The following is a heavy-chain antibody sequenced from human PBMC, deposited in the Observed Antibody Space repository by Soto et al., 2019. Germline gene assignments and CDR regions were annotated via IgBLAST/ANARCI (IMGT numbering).Heavy chain of an antibody. Sequence: PSETLSLTCSVSGGSMSEYFWSWIRQFPGKGLEWIGYIYYLGSTDYNPSLKSRVTISVDTSKRQFSLRLTSVTAADTAVYYCARDGYDGSGSPYPAYWGPGTQVTVSS. V-gene: IGHV4-59*01. D-gene: IGHD3-10*01. CDR3: ARDGYDGSGSPYPAY. CDR1: GGSMSEYF. J-gene: IGHJ4*02. CDR2: IYYLGST.